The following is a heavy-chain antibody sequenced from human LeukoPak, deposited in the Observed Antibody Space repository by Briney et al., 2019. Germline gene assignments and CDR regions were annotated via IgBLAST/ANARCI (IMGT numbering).Heavy chain of an antibody. D-gene: IGHD6-19*01. CDR2: ISAYNGNT. V-gene: IGHV1-18*04. CDR3: ARDEFSSGWYPARVDAFDI. J-gene: IGHJ3*02. Sequence: GASVKVSCKASGYTFTSYYMHWVRQAPGQGLEWMGWISAYNGNTNYAQKLQGRVTMTTDTSTSTAYMELRSLRSDDTAVYYCARDEFSSGWYPARVDAFDIWGQGTMVTVSS. CDR1: GYTFTSYY.